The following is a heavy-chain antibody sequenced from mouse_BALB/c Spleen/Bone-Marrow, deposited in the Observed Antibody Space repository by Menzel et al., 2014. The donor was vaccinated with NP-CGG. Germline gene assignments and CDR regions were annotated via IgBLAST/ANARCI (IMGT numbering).Heavy chain of an antibody. CDR3: TRRITTATRYAMDY. V-gene: IGHV6-6*02. D-gene: IGHD1-2*01. CDR1: GFTFSNYW. J-gene: IGHJ4*01. Sequence: EVMLVESGGGLVQPGGSMKLSCVASGFTFSNYWMNWVRHSPEKGLEWVAEIRLKSNNYATHYAESVKGRFTISRDDSKSSVYLQMNNLRAEDTGIHYCTRRITTATRYAMDYWGQGTSVTVSS. CDR2: IRLKSNNYAT.